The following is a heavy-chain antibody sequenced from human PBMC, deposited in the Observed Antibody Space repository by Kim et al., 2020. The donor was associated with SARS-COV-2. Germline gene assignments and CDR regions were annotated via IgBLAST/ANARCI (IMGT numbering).Heavy chain of an antibody. CDR2: IYHSGST. D-gene: IGHD6-19*01. CDR3: ARVGAAVAGTDLFDY. J-gene: IGHJ4*02. CDR1: GGSISSSNW. V-gene: IGHV4-4*02. Sequence: SETLSLTCAVSGGSISSSNWWSWVRQPPGKGLEWIGEIYHSGSTNYNPSLKSRVTISVDKSKNQFSLKLSSVTAADTAVYYCARVGAAVAGTDLFDYWGQGTLVTVSS.